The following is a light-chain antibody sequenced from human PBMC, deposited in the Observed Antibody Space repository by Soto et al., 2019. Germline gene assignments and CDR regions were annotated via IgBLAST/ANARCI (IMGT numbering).Light chain of an antibody. CDR2: EVT. Sequence: QSVLTQPPSASGSPGQSVAISCTGTSSDIGAYDYVSWYQQHPGKVPKLIIYEVTKRPSGVPDRFSASKSGNKASLTVSGLQAEDEADYYCTSHGGANNFYVFGTGTKLTVL. V-gene: IGLV2-8*01. J-gene: IGLJ1*01. CDR3: TSHGGANNFYV. CDR1: SSDIGAYDY.